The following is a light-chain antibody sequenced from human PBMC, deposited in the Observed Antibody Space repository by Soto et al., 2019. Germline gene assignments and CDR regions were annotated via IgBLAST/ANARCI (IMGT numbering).Light chain of an antibody. CDR2: DVS. CDR3: SSYTSSSTLFYV. J-gene: IGLJ1*01. CDR1: SSDVGGYNY. Sequence: SALTQPAPLSGSPGQSITLSCTGNSSDVGGYNYVSWYQQHPGKAPKLMIYDVSNRPSGVSNRFSGSKSGNTASLTISGLQAEDEADYYCSSYTSSSTLFYVFGTGTKVTVL. V-gene: IGLV2-14*01.